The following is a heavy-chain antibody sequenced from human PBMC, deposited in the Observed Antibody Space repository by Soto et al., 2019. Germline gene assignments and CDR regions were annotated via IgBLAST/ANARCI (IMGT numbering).Heavy chain of an antibody. CDR3: VRDRYSSSGWFDP. D-gene: IGHD3-10*01. J-gene: IGHJ5*02. V-gene: IGHV6-1*01. Sequence: PSQTLSLTCAISGDSVSSYSAAWNWIRQSPSGGLEWLGRTYYRSRFFSDYAESVKSRIIINPDKSKNQFSLQLKSVTPQDTAVYYCVRDRYSSSGWFDPWGQGTPVTVSS. CDR2: TYYRSRFFS. CDR1: GDSVSSYSAA.